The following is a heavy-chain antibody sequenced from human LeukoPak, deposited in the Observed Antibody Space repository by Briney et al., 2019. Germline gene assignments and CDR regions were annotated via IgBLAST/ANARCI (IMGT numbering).Heavy chain of an antibody. J-gene: IGHJ4*02. CDR3: ARDSSARLSPSFDY. V-gene: IGHV3-53*01. CDR2: IYSGGST. CDR1: GFTVSSNY. Sequence: GGSLRLSCAASGFTVSSNYMSWVRQAPGKGLEWVSVIYSGGSTYYADSVKGRFTISRDNSKNTLYLQMNSLRAEDTAVYYCARDSSARLSPSFDYWGQGTLVTVSS. D-gene: IGHD6-25*01.